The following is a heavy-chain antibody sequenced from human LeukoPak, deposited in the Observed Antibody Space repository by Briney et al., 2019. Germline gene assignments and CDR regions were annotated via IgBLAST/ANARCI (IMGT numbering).Heavy chain of an antibody. J-gene: IGHJ4*02. CDR3: ARVPIVVVTAISASFDY. Sequence: SETLSLTYAVSGYSISSGYYWGWIRQPPGKGLEWIGSIYHSGSTYYNPSLKSRVTISVDTSKNQFSLKLSSVTAADTAVYYCARVPIVVVTAISASFDYWGQGTLVTVSS. CDR1: GYSISSGYY. D-gene: IGHD2-21*02. V-gene: IGHV4-38-2*01. CDR2: IYHSGST.